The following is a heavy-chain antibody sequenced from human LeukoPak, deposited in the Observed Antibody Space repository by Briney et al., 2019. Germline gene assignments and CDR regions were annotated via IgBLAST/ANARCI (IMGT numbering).Heavy chain of an antibody. V-gene: IGHV3-30*02. J-gene: IGHJ4*02. D-gene: IGHD3-9*01. CDR1: GFTFSSDA. CDR2: IRYDGSNK. Sequence: GGSLRLSCAASGFTFSSDAMHWVRQAPGKGLEWVAFIRYDGSNKYYADSVKGRFTISRDNSKNTLYLQMNSLRAEDTAVYYCAKDRRPLTYDILDYWGQGTLVTVSS. CDR3: AKDRRPLTYDILDY.